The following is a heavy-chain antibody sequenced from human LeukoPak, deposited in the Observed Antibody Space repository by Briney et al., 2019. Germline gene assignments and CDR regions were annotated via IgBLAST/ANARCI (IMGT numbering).Heavy chain of an antibody. CDR3: ARRTYYYDSSGYYYYYMDV. CDR1: GGSISSYY. V-gene: IGHV4-59*08. Sequence: KTSETLSLTCTVSGGSISSYYWSWIRQPPGKGLEWIGYIYYSGSTNYNPPLKSRVTISVDTSKNQFSLKLSSVTAADTAVYFCARRTYYYDSSGYYYYYMDVWGKGTTVTVSS. D-gene: IGHD3-22*01. CDR2: IYYSGST. J-gene: IGHJ6*03.